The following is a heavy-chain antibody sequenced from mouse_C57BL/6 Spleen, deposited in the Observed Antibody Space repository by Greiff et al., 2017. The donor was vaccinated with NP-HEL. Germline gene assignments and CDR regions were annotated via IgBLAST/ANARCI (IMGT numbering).Heavy chain of an antibody. D-gene: IGHD4-1*01. V-gene: IGHV2-5*01. Sequence: VQLQQSGPFLFQPSQSLSITCTVSGFSLTSYGVHWVRQSPGKGLEWLGVIFRGGSTDYNAAFMSRLSITKDNSKSQVFFKMNSLQADDTAIYYCAKKLGYSMDYWGQGTSVTVSS. CDR3: AKKLGYSMDY. CDR2: IFRGGST. CDR1: GFSLTSYG. J-gene: IGHJ4*01.